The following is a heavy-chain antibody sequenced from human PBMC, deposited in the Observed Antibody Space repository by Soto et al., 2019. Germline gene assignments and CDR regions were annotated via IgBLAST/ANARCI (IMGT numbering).Heavy chain of an antibody. CDR3: ARDLGYYDFWSGFGSDYGMDV. D-gene: IGHD3-3*01. CDR1: GYTFTSYG. V-gene: IGHV1-18*04. Sequence: ASVKVSCKASGYTFTSYGISCVRQAPGQVLEWMGWISAYNGNTNYAQKLQGRVTMTTDTSTSTAYMELRSLRSDDTAVYYCARDLGYYDFWSGFGSDYGMDVWGQGTTVTVSS. J-gene: IGHJ6*02. CDR2: ISAYNGNT.